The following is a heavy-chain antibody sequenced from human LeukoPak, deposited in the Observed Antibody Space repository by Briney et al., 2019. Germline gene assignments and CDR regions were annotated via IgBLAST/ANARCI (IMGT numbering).Heavy chain of an antibody. D-gene: IGHD3-10*01. J-gene: IGHJ5*02. Sequence: GGSLRLSCAAAGFTFSNYGMHWVRQAPGKGLEWVAVISYDGSNKYYADSVKGRFSISRDNSKNTLYLQMNSLRAEDTAVYYCAKDLADGGWFDPWGQGTLVTVSS. V-gene: IGHV3-30*18. CDR3: AKDLADGGWFDP. CDR2: ISYDGSNK. CDR1: GFTFSNYG.